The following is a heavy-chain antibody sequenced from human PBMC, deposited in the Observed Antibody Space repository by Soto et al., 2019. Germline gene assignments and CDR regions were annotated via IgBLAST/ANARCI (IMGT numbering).Heavy chain of an antibody. J-gene: IGHJ5*02. CDR3: ARRYCTSTRCLPGFDP. D-gene: IGHD2-2*01. Sequence: QVQLQQWGAGLLKPSETLSLTCAVYGGSFNGYYWTWIRQPPGKGLAWIGEINHSRSTNYNPSLKSRVTISVDTSKNQSALKLTSVTAADTAVYYCARRYCTSTRCLPGFDPWGRGTLVTDSS. CDR1: GGSFNGYY. V-gene: IGHV4-34*01. CDR2: INHSRST.